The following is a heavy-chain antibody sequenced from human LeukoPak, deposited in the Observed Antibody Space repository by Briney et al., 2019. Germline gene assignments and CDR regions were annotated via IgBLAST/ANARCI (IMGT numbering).Heavy chain of an antibody. V-gene: IGHV3-23*01. CDR1: GFTFSSYA. D-gene: IGHD3-16*02. Sequence: QPGGSLRLSCAASGFTFSSYAMSWVRQAPGKGLEWVSAISGSGGSTYYADSVKGRFTISRDNSKNTLYLQMNSLRAEDTAVYYCARDWGSYRYTVLDYWGQGTLVTVSS. J-gene: IGHJ4*02. CDR2: ISGSGGST. CDR3: ARDWGSYRYTVLDY.